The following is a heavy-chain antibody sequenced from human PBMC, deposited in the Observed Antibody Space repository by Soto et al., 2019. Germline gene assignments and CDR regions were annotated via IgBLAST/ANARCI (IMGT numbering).Heavy chain of an antibody. CDR2: VSYDGGLQ. Sequence: QAQLVESGGGVVKPGRSLRLSCAASGFTFSSYGMHWVRQAPGTGLEWVAVVSYDGGLQHYADSVKGRFTISRDNSKNMVLLQRNSLRAEDTAVYYCVSDRGYGHASVPYSWGQGTLVSVSS. J-gene: IGHJ4*02. V-gene: IGHV3-30*03. D-gene: IGHD5-18*01. CDR1: GFTFSSYG. CDR3: VSDRGYGHASVPYS.